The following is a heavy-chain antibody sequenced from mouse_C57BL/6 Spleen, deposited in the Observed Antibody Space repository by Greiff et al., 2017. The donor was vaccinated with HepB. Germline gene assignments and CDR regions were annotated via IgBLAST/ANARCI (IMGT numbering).Heavy chain of an antibody. CDR3: SRVTGDY. J-gene: IGHJ2*01. V-gene: IGHV1-82*01. D-gene: IGHD4-1*01. CDR2: IYPGDGDT. Sequence: VQLQESGPELVKPGASVKISCKASGYAFSSSWMNWVKQRPGKGLEWIGRIYPGDGDTNYNGKFKGKATLTAYKSSSTAYMQLSSLTSEDSAVYFCSRVTGDYWGQGTTLTVSS. CDR1: GYAFSSSW.